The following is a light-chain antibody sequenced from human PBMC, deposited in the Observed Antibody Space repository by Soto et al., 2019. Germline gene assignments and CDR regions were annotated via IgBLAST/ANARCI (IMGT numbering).Light chain of an antibody. CDR3: GTCDTSLSAVV. Sequence: QSVLTQPPSVSAAPGQKVTISCSGSSSNIGNNYVSWYQQLPGTAPKLLIYDNNKRPSGIPDRFSGSKSGTSATLGITGLQTGDEADYYCGTCDTSLSAVVFGAGTKLTVL. CDR2: DNN. J-gene: IGLJ2*01. V-gene: IGLV1-51*01. CDR1: SSNIGNNY.